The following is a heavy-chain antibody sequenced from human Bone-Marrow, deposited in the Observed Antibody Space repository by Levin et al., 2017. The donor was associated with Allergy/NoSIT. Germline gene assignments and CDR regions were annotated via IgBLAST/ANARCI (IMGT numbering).Heavy chain of an antibody. V-gene: IGHV4-30-2*01. Sequence: PSETLSLTCTVSGGSLKSGPYSWSWIRQPPGKGLEWIGYIYHSGSTYYNPSLKSRVTISVDRSKNQFSLKLTSVTAADTAVYYCARDRPGDFYGMDVWGQGTTVTVSS. CDR2: IYHSGST. CDR3: ARDRPGDFYGMDV. J-gene: IGHJ6*02. CDR1: GGSLKSGPYS.